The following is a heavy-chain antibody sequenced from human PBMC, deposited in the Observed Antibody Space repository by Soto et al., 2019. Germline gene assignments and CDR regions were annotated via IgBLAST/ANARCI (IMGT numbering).Heavy chain of an antibody. J-gene: IGHJ4*02. V-gene: IGHV3-74*01. CDR3: ARGLGWYLFVH. CDR1: GSTFSNYW. Sequence: PGGSLRLXWAASGSTFSNYWMYSVRQAPGKGLVWVSRTNSDGSDTSYADSVKDRFTISRDNAKNTLYLQMNSLRDEDTAVYYCARGLGWYLFVHWCQGTLVTVSS. D-gene: IGHD6-19*01. CDR2: TNSDGSDT.